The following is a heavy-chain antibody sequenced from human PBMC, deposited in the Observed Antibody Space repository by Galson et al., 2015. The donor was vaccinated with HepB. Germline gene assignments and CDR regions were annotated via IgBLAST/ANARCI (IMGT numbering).Heavy chain of an antibody. CDR1: GFTFSSYG. CDR2: ISYDGSNK. CDR3: AKDPVMGTLPPDPYYFDY. Sequence: SLRLSCAASGFTFSSYGMHWVRQAPGKGLEWVAVISYDGSNKYYADSVKGRFTISRDNSKNTLYLQMNSLRAEDTAVYYCAKDPVMGTLPPDPYYFDYWGQGTLVTVSS. D-gene: IGHD3-16*01. J-gene: IGHJ4*02. V-gene: IGHV3-30*18.